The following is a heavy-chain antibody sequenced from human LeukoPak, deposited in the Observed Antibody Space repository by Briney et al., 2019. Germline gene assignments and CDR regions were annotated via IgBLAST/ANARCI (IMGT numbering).Heavy chain of an antibody. D-gene: IGHD3-22*01. J-gene: IGHJ4*02. CDR2: INPSSGGT. CDR1: GYTFTDYY. V-gene: IGHV1-2*02. CDR3: ARAGDSSNWYSDY. Sequence: ASVKVSCKASGYTFTDYYMHWLRQAPGQGLEWMGWINPSSGGTNYAQKFQGRVTMTRDTSISTAYMELSRLRSDGTAMYYCARAGDSSNWYSDYWGQGTLVTVSS.